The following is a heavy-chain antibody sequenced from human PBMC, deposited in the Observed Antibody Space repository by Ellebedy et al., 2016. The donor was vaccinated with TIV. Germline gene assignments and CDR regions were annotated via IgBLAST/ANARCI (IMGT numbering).Heavy chain of an antibody. Sequence: SGPTLVXPTQTLTLTCTFSGFSLSTNTIRVSWIRQPPGKALEWLARIDWDDDKFYSTSLKTRLTISKDTSKNQVVLTVTNMDPVDTATYYCARSITIFGVVNDKKEDAFDIWGQGTMVTVSS. D-gene: IGHD3-3*01. J-gene: IGHJ3*02. CDR1: GFSLSTNTIR. V-gene: IGHV2-70*04. CDR2: IDWDDDK. CDR3: ARSITIFGVVNDKKEDAFDI.